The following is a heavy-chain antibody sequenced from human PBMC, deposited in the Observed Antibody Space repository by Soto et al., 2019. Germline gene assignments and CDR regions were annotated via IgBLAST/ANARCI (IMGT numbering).Heavy chain of an antibody. CDR2: ISAYNGNT. V-gene: IGHV1-18*01. D-gene: IGHD5-18*01. Sequence: QVQLVQSGAEVKKPGASVKVSCKASGYTFTSYGISWVRQAPGQGLEWMGWISAYNGNTNYAQKLQGRVTMTTDTSTSTAYMELRSLRSDDTAVYYCARVKYSPPCYCYYGMDVWGQGTTVTVSS. J-gene: IGHJ6*02. CDR1: GYTFTSYG. CDR3: ARVKYSPPCYCYYGMDV.